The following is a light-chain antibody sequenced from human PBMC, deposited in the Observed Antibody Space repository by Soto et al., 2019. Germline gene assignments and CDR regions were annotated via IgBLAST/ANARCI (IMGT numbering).Light chain of an antibody. J-gene: IGKJ1*01. V-gene: IGKV3-11*01. CDR2: DAS. CDR1: QSVSSS. CDR3: QQRSSWWT. Sequence: VLTRSRATLSLYPGERAALSCRASQSVSSSLAWYQQKPGQAPRLLIYDASNRATGIPARFSGSGSGTDFTLTISSLEPEDFAVYYCQQRSSWWTFGQGTKVDIK.